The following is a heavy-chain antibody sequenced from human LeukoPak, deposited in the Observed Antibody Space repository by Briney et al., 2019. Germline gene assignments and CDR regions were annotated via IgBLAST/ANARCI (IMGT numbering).Heavy chain of an antibody. J-gene: IGHJ4*02. D-gene: IGHD3-22*01. Sequence: GGSLRLSCAASGFTFSTYAVHWVRQAPGKGLEGVALISSDGTNKYYADSVKGRFTISRDNSKNTLYLQMNSLRAEDTAVYYCAGAVVVITPDYWGQGTLVTVSS. CDR1: GFTFSTYA. CDR3: AGAVVVITPDY. CDR2: ISSDGTNK. V-gene: IGHV3-30-3*01.